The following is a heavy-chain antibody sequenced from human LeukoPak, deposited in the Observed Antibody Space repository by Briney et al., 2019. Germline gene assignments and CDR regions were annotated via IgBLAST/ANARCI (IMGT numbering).Heavy chain of an antibody. D-gene: IGHD3-16*01. V-gene: IGHV3-23*01. CDR1: GFMFSRYW. CDR3: AKTLWGLTLLSSDY. Sequence: GGSLRLSCGASGFMFSRYWMTWVRQAPGKGLEWVSGISDSGGSTHYADSVKGRFTISRDNSKNTLYLHMNSLRLEDTAVYWCAKTLWGLTLLSSDYWGQGTLVTVSS. J-gene: IGHJ4*02. CDR2: ISDSGGST.